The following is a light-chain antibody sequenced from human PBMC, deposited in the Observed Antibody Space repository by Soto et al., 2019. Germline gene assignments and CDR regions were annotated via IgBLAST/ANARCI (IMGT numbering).Light chain of an antibody. Sequence: QSVLTQPPSASGTPGQRVTISCSGSSSNIGSNSVNWYQQLPGTAPKLLIYSTNQRPSGVPDRFSGSKSDASASLAISGLQSEDEADYYCAAWDDSRNGEVVFGGGTKVTVL. J-gene: IGLJ2*01. CDR2: STN. CDR1: SSNIGSNS. CDR3: AAWDDSRNGEVV. V-gene: IGLV1-44*01.